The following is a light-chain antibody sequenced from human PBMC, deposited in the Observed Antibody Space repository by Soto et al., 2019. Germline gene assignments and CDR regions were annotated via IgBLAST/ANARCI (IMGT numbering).Light chain of an antibody. CDR3: QSYDISLSGVV. CDR2: GNS. J-gene: IGLJ2*01. CDR1: SSNIGAGYD. V-gene: IGLV1-40*01. Sequence: QSVLTQPPSVSGAPGQRVTISCTGSSSNIGAGYDVHWYQQLPGTAPKLLIYGNILIYGNSNRPSGVPDRFSGSKSGTSASLAITGLQAEDEADYYCQSYDISLSGVVFGGGTKLTVL.